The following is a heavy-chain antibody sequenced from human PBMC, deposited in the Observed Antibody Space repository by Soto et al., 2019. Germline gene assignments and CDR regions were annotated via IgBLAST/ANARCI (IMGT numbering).Heavy chain of an antibody. D-gene: IGHD5-12*01. J-gene: IGHJ6*02. Sequence: EVQLVESGGGLVQPGRSLRLSCAASGFTFDDYAMHWVRQAPGKGLEWVSGISWNCGSIGYADSVKGRFTISRDNAKNSLYLQMNSLRAEDTALYYCAKDNSGYDYVGGMDVWGQGTTVTVSS. CDR3: AKDNSGYDYVGGMDV. CDR2: ISWNCGSI. V-gene: IGHV3-9*01. CDR1: GFTFDDYA.